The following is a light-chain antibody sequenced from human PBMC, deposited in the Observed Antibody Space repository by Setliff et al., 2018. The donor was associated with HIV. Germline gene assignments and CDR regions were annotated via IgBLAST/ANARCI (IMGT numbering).Light chain of an antibody. CDR2: EVI. Sequence: QSVLTQPPSVSGSPGQSVTVSCTGTSSDIDTYNRVSWYQQPPGTAPKLLIYEVINRPSGVPDRFSGSKSGNTASLTISGLQAEDEADYYCGSYAGSYTYIFGTGTKVTVL. CDR3: GSYAGSYTYI. J-gene: IGLJ1*01. V-gene: IGLV2-18*02. CDR1: SSDIDTYNR.